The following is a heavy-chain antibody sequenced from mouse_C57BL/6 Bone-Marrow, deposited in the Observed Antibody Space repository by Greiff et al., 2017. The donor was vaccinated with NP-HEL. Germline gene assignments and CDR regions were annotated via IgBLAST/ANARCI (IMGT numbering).Heavy chain of an antibody. D-gene: IGHD2-1*01. J-gene: IGHJ2*01. Sequence: VHVKQSGPVLVKPGASVKMSCKASGYTFTDYYMNWVKQSHGKSLEWIGVINPYNGGTSYNQKFKGKATLTVDKSSSTAYMELNSLTSEDSAVYYCASLPRDFDYWGQGTTLTVSS. CDR1: GYTFTDYY. V-gene: IGHV1-19*01. CDR3: ASLPRDFDY. CDR2: INPYNGGT.